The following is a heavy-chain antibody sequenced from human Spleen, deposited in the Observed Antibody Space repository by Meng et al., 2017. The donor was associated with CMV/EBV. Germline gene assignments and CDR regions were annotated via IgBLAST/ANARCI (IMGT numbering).Heavy chain of an antibody. D-gene: IGHD6-6*01. CDR3: ARFSSSDTGFDY. Sequence: CKPSGGNFSTHGISWVRQAPGRGLEWMGGIIPIFGSIDYAQKFQDRVTITTDESTTTAYMELSRLRSEDTAMYYCARFSSSDTGFDYWDQGTLVTVSS. V-gene: IGHV1-69*05. J-gene: IGHJ4*02. CDR1: GGNFSTHG. CDR2: IIPIFGSI.